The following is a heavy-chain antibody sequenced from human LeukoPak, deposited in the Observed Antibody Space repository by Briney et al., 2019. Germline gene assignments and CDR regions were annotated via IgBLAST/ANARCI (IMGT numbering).Heavy chain of an antibody. CDR2: FDPEDGET. Sequence: ASVKVSCKVSGYTLTELSMHWVRQAPGKGLEWMGGFDPEDGETIYAQKFQGRVTMTEDTSTDTAYMELSSLRSEDTAVYYCATTGYSGYDWGGYYYYMDVWGKGTTVTVSS. D-gene: IGHD5-12*01. CDR3: ATTGYSGYDWGGYYYYMDV. J-gene: IGHJ6*03. V-gene: IGHV1-24*01. CDR1: GYTLTELS.